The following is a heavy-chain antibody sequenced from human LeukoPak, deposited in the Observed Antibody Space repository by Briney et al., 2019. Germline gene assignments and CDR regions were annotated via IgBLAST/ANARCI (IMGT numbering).Heavy chain of an antibody. D-gene: IGHD3-3*01. CDR3: ARTQRYDFWSGSPYDAFDI. V-gene: IGHV4-4*07. CDR1: GGSISSHY. J-gene: IGHJ3*02. Sequence: SETLSLTCTVSGGSISSHYWSWIRQPAGKGLEWIGRIYTSGSTNYNPSLKSRVTISVDTSKNQFSLKLSSVTAADTAVYYCARTQRYDFWSGSPYDAFDIWGQGTMVTVSS. CDR2: IYTSGST.